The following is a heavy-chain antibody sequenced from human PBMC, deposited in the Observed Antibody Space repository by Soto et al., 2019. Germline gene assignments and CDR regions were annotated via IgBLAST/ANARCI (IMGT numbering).Heavy chain of an antibody. CDR3: AIPQYCEYFQY. Sequence: QVQLQESGPGLVKPSETLSLTCTVSGGSVSSGGYYWSWIRQPPGKGLEWIGYIYHSGSTNYNPSLMSRVTISVDTSKNQFSLKLRSVTAEDTAVYYCAIPQYCEYFQYWAQGTLVTVSS. CDR1: GGSVSSGGYY. V-gene: IGHV4-61*08. D-gene: IGHD2-8*02. CDR2: IYHSGST. J-gene: IGHJ4*01.